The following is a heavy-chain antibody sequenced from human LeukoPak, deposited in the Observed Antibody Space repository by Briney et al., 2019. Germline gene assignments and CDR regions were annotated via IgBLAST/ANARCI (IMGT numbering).Heavy chain of an antibody. CDR1: GGSFSGYY. CDR3: ARATYYDFWSGYWASDSYIDY. Sequence: PSETLSLTCAVYGGSFSGYYWSWIRQPPGKGLEWIGEINHSGSTNYNPSLKSRVTISVDTSKNQFSLKLSSVTAADTAVYYCARATYYDFWSGYWASDSYIDYWGQGTLVTVSS. J-gene: IGHJ4*02. CDR2: INHSGST. D-gene: IGHD3-3*01. V-gene: IGHV4-34*01.